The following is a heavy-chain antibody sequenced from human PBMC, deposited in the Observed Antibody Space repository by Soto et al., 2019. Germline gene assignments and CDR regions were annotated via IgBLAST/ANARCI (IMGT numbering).Heavy chain of an antibody. CDR2: IYPGDSDT. Sequence: GESLKISCKGSGYSFTSYWIGWVRQMPGKGLEWMGIIYPGDSDTRYSPSFQGQVTISADKSISTAYLQWSSLKASDTAMYYCARRYYYDSSGYGGYYYYGMDVWGQGTTVTVSS. D-gene: IGHD3-22*01. V-gene: IGHV5-51*01. CDR3: ARRYYYDSSGYGGYYYYGMDV. J-gene: IGHJ6*02. CDR1: GYSFTSYW.